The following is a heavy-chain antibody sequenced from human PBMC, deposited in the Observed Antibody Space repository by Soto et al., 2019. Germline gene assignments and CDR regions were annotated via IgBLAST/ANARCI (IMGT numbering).Heavy chain of an antibody. D-gene: IGHD3-3*01. Sequence: SETLSLTCTVSGGSISSSSYYWGWIRQPPGKGLEWIGSIYYSGSTYYNPSLKSRVTISVDTSKDQFSLTLISVTAADTAVYYCARGNYDFWSGYSLDYYYYYMDVWGKGTSVTVSS. CDR2: IYYSGST. V-gene: IGHV4-39*07. CDR3: ARGNYDFWSGYSLDYYYYYMDV. J-gene: IGHJ6*03. CDR1: GGSISSSSYY.